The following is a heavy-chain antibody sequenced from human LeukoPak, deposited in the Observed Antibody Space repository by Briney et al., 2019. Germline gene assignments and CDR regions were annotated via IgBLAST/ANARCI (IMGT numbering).Heavy chain of an antibody. CDR2: IRSKAYGGTT. V-gene: IGHV3-49*04. CDR3: TREYDILTGWVGYFDY. J-gene: IGHJ4*02. Sequence: GSLRLSCTASGFTFGDYAMSWVRQAPGKGLEWVGFIRSKAYGGTTEYAASVKGRFTISRDDSKSIAYLQMNSLKTEDTAVYYCTREYDILTGWVGYFDYWGQGTLVTVSS. D-gene: IGHD3-9*01. CDR1: GFTFGDYA.